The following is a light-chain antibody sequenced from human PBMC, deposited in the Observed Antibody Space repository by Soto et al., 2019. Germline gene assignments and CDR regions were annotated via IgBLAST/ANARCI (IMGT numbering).Light chain of an antibody. CDR1: SGDIVNNNY. Sequence: QSALRPPASVSGSSGQSNTISCTATSGDIVNNNYVSWYQHYPGKAPRLLIYEVYNRPSGVYNPFSGSNPGDTASLIISWLQAEDEVEYYCTSNRRRSSTCGFATGTKVTVL. CDR3: TSNRRRSSTCG. V-gene: IGLV2-14*01. CDR2: EVY. J-gene: IGLJ1*01.